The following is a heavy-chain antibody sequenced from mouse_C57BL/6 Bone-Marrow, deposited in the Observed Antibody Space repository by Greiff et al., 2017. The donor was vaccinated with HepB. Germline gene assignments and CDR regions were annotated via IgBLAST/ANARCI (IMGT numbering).Heavy chain of an antibody. Sequence: VQLQQPGAELVKPGASVKVSCKASGYTFTSYWMHWVKQRPGQGLEWIGRIHPSASDTNYNQKFKGKATLTVDKSSSTAYMQLSSLTSEDSAVYYCAILSYYDYYYAMDYWGQGTSVTVSS. CDR2: IHPSASDT. CDR1: GYTFTSYW. CDR3: AILSYYDYYYAMDY. V-gene: IGHV1-74*01. J-gene: IGHJ4*01. D-gene: IGHD2-4*01.